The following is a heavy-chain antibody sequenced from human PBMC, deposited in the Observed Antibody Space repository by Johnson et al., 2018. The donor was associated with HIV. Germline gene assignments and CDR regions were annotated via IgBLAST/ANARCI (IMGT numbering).Heavy chain of an antibody. D-gene: IGHD3-10*01. CDR3: ARAEIYEGRVGDFAFDL. Sequence: VLLVESGGAVVQPGGSLRLSCAASGLPFDDYAMHWVRQVPGNGLEWVPLIRWAGAITHYADSVKGRFTISRDNSRNSLYLQMKSLRAEDTALYYCARAEIYEGRVGDFAFDLWGRGTMVTVAS. V-gene: IGHV3-43D*03. J-gene: IGHJ3*01. CDR2: IRWAGAIT. CDR1: GLPFDDYA.